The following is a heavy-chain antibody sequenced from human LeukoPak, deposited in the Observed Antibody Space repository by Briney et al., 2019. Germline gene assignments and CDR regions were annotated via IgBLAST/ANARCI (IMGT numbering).Heavy chain of an antibody. D-gene: IGHD3-22*01. CDR2: VYSSGNT. Sequence: SETLSLTCTVSGGSFSDYYWNWVRQPAGKGLEWIGHVYSSGNTDYNPSLKSRVTISVDKSKNQFSLKLSSVTAADTALYYCARGGSSGYYLPYYFDYWGQGTLVTVSS. J-gene: IGHJ4*02. CDR3: ARGGSSGYYLPYYFDY. V-gene: IGHV4-4*07. CDR1: GGSFSDYY.